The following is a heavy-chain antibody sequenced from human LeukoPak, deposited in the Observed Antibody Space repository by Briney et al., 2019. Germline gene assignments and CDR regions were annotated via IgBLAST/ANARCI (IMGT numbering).Heavy chain of an antibody. V-gene: IGHV1-69*13. CDR2: IIPIFGTA. CDR1: GYTFTSYD. J-gene: IGHJ6*02. CDR3: ARGSYSSNSPYYYGMDV. D-gene: IGHD6-13*01. Sequence: SVKVSCKASGYTFTSYDINWVRQAPGQGLEWMGGIIPIFGTANYAQKFQGRVTITADESTSTAYMELSSLRSEDTAVYYCARGSYSSNSPYYYGMDVWGQGTTVTVSS.